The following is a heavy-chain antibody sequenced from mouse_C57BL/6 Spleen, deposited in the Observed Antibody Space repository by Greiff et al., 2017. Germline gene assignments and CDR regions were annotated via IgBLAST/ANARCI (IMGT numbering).Heavy chain of an antibody. D-gene: IGHD1-1*01. CDR3: ARENYGSSYPWFAY. V-gene: IGHV1-82*01. CDR2: IYPGDGDT. Sequence: VQLQQSGPELVKPGASVKISCKASGYAFSSSWMNWVKQRPGKGLEWIGRIYPGDGDTSYNQKFKGKATLTVDKSSSTAYMQLSSLTSEDSAVYFCARENYGSSYPWFAYWGQGTMVTVSA. CDR1: GYAFSSSW. J-gene: IGHJ3*01.